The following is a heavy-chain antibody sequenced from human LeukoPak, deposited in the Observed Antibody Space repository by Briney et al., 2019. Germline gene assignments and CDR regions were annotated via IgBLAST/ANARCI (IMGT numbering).Heavy chain of an antibody. CDR1: GFTFSDYT. CDR2: ISSDSSYI. J-gene: IGHJ6*03. V-gene: IGHV3-21*01. Sequence: GGSLRLSCEASGFTFSDYTMTWVRQAPGKGLEWVASISSDSSYIDYADSVKGRFTISRDNAKNSLYLQMNSLGPEDTAVYYCARDPYSGNYGNYYYYYMDVWGKGTTVTISS. D-gene: IGHD1-26*01. CDR3: ARDPYSGNYGNYYYYYMDV.